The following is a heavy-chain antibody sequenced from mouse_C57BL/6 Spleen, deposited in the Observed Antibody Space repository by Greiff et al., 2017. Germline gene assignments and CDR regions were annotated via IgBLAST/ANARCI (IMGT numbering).Heavy chain of an antibody. V-gene: IGHV1-82*01. CDR1: GYAFSSSW. J-gene: IGHJ4*01. D-gene: IGHD2-2*01. CDR3: ASGGYLYYAMDY. Sequence: QVPLQQSGPELVKPGASVKISCKASGYAFSSSWMNWVKQRPGKGLEWIGRIYPGDGDTNYNGTFKGKATLTADKSSITASMQLSSLTSDDSAVYFCASGGYLYYAMDYWGQGTSVTVSS. CDR2: IYPGDGDT.